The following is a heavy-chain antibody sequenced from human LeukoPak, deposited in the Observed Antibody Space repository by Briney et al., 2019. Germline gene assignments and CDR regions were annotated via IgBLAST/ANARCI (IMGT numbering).Heavy chain of an antibody. V-gene: IGHV3-30-3*01. D-gene: IGHD3-10*01. CDR3: ARGGYGAGSTYYYGMDV. CDR2: ISYDGSNK. Sequence: GGSLRLSCAASGFTFSSYAVHWVRQAPGKGLEWVAVISYDGSNKYYADSVKGRFTISRDNSKNTLYLQMNSLRAEDTAVYYCARGGYGAGSTYYYGMDVWGQGTTVTVSS. J-gene: IGHJ6*02. CDR1: GFTFSSYA.